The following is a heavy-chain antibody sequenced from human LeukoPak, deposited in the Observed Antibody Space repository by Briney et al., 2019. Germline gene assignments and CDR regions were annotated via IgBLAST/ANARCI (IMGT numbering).Heavy chain of an antibody. CDR1: AFTVSSNC. V-gene: IGHV3-66*02. CDR2: IYTAGNT. Sequence: GGSLRLSCTASAFTVSSNCMSWVRQAPGKGLEWVSLIYTAGNTYYADSVRGRFTISRDISKNTLYLQMNSLRIDETAVYYCARVAVEGREFFQHWGQGTLVTVSS. J-gene: IGHJ1*01. D-gene: IGHD6-19*01. CDR3: ARVAVEGREFFQH.